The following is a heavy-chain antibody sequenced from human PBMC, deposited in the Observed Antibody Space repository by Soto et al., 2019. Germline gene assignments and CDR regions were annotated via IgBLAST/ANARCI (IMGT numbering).Heavy chain of an antibody. D-gene: IGHD5-18*01. CDR1: GFTFRTSV. Sequence: QVQLVASGGGVVQPGTSLRLSCAASGFTFRTSVIHWVRQAPGKGLEWLAVIASDSSYKNCTGSVKGRFTISRDNSKSTLYLEMSSLRAEDTAVYYCAKEYTAHRHFDYWGLGTLVTVSP. CDR3: AKEYTAHRHFDY. CDR2: IASDSSYK. J-gene: IGHJ4*02. V-gene: IGHV3-30*18.